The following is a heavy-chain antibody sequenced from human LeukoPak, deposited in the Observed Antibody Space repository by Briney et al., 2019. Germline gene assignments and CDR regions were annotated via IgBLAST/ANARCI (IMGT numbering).Heavy chain of an antibody. V-gene: IGHV4-34*01. D-gene: IGHD5-12*01. CDR1: GGSFSGYY. CDR2: INHSGST. J-gene: IGHJ4*02. CDR3: ARVSGWLRSYFDY. Sequence: PSETLSLTCAVYGGSFSGYYWSWIRQPPGKGLEWIGEINHSGSTNYNPSLKSRVTISVDTSKNQFSLKLSSVTAADTAVYYCARVSGWLRSYFDYRGQGTLVTVSS.